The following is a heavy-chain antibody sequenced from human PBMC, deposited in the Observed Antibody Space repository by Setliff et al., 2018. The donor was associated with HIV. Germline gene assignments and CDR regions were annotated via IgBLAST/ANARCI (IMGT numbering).Heavy chain of an antibody. J-gene: IGHJ4*02. CDR2: TSYGGST. Sequence: SETLSLTCTVSGGSISSRNYYWGWIRQPPGKGLEWIGSTSYGGSTYYNPSLKSRVTISVDTSKNQFSLKLSSVTAADTAVYFCARSSRGSLRDLDYWGPGTLVTVSS. CDR1: GGSISSRNYY. V-gene: IGHV4-39*01. D-gene: IGHD2-21*02. CDR3: ARSSRGSLRDLDY.